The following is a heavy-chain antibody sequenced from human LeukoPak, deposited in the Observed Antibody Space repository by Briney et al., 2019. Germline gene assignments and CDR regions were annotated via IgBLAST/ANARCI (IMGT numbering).Heavy chain of an antibody. J-gene: IGHJ4*02. Sequence: PSETLSLTCTVSGGSISSYYWSWIRQPPGKGLEWIGYIYYSGSTNYNPSLKSRVTISVDTSKNRFSLKLSSVTAADTAVYYCAGIKYGDRPRFDYWGQGTLVPVSS. CDR3: AGIKYGDRPRFDY. V-gene: IGHV4-59*01. CDR2: IYYSGST. CDR1: GGSISSYY. D-gene: IGHD4-17*01.